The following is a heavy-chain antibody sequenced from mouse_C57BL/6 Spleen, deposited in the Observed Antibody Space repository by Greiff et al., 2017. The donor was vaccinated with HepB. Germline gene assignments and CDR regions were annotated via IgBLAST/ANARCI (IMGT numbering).Heavy chain of an antibody. Sequence: DVQLQESGPGLVKPSQSLSLTCSVTGYSITSGYYWNWIRQFPGNKLEWMGYISYDGSNNYNPSLKNRISITRDTSKNQFFLKLNSVTTEDTATYYCARGDYLDYWGQGTTLTVSS. CDR3: ARGDYLDY. J-gene: IGHJ2*01. V-gene: IGHV3-6*01. CDR2: ISYDGSN. CDR1: GYSITSGYY.